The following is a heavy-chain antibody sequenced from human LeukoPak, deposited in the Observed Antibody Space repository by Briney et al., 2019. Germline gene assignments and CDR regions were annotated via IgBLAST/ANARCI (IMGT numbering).Heavy chain of an antibody. J-gene: IGHJ4*02. CDR2: ISAYNGNT. V-gene: IGHV1-18*01. D-gene: IGHD2-15*01. Sequence: ASVKVSCKASGYTFTSYGISWVRQAPGQGLEWMGWISAYNGNTNYAQKLQGRVTMTTDTSTSTAYMELRSLRSDDTAVYYCERGPSGVVAAQPDYWGQGTLVTVSS. CDR1: GYTFTSYG. CDR3: ERGPSGVVAAQPDY.